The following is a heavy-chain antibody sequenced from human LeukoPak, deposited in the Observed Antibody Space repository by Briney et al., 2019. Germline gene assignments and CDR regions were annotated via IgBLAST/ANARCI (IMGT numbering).Heavy chain of an antibody. V-gene: IGHV1-69*13. Sequence: GASVKVSCKASGGTSSSYAISWVRQAPGQGLEWMGGIIPIFGTANYAQKFQGRVTITADESTSTAYMELSSLRSEDTAVYYCAREPSIAVAGGYYYYGMDVWGQGTTVTVSS. CDR3: AREPSIAVAGGYYYYGMDV. CDR1: GGTSSSYA. J-gene: IGHJ6*02. D-gene: IGHD6-19*01. CDR2: IIPIFGTA.